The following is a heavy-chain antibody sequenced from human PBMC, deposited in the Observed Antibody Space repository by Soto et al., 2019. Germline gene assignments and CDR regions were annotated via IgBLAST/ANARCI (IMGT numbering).Heavy chain of an antibody. CDR3: ARSSSRAFRSLEWVDTLDC. CDR1: GGSISSSSYY. J-gene: IGHJ4*02. CDR2: MYYSGST. V-gene: IGHV4-39*01. D-gene: IGHD3-3*01. Sequence: SETLSLTCTVSGGSISSSSYYWAWIRQPPGKGLEWIGSMYYSGSTYYNPSLKSRVTMSVDTSKNQFSLKLRSVTAADTALYYCARSSSRAFRSLEWVDTLDCWGQGTTVTVSS.